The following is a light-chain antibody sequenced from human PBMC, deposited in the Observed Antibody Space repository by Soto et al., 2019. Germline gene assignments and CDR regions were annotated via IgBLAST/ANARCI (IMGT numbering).Light chain of an antibody. V-gene: IGKV3-20*01. CDR2: GAS. Sequence: EIVLTQSPGTLSLSPGERATLSCRASQSVSSSYLAWYQQKPGQAPRLLIYGASNRATGIPDRFSGSGSGTDFTLTISRLEPEEFAVYYCQQYGSPPYTFGQGTKLEIK. CDR3: QQYGSPPYT. J-gene: IGKJ2*01. CDR1: QSVSSSY.